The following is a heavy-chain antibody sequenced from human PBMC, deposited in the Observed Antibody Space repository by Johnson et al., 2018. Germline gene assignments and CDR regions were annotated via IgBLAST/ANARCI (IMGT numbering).Heavy chain of an antibody. J-gene: IGHJ6*02. Sequence: QLQESGGGLVQPWGSLRLSCAASGFTFSNYAMPWVRPAPGKGLEWVSGISGSGDDTYYADSVKGRFTVSRDNSKRTVYLQMKSLRVEDTALYYWSKPVHISSWSMGVWGQGTTVTVS. CDR2: ISGSGDDT. D-gene: IGHD6-13*01. CDR1: GFTFSNYA. V-gene: IGHV3-23*01. CDR3: SKPVHISSWSMGV.